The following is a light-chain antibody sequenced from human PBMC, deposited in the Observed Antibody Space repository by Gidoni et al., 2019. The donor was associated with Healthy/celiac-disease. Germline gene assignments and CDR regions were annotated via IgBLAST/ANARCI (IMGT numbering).Light chain of an antibody. Sequence: SSELTQDPAVSVALGQTVRITCQRDSLRSYYASWYQQKPGQAPVLVLYGKNNRPSGIPDRFSGSSSGNTASLTITGAQAEDEADYYCNSRDSSGNHLRVFGTGTKVTVL. V-gene: IGLV3-19*01. CDR3: NSRDSSGNHLRV. CDR2: GKN. CDR1: SLRSYY. J-gene: IGLJ1*01.